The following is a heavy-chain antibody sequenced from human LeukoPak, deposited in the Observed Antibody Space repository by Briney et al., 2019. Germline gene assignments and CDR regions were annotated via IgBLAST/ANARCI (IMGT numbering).Heavy chain of an antibody. CDR2: VRESGGPT. Sequence: GGSLRLSCAISGFTFSRYAMSWVRHIPGRGLESISTVRESGGPTSYADSVKARFTISRDNSKNTLYLQMTGLRAEDTAVYFCATPPREYASNWYTWSFVYWGQGTLDTVSS. CDR3: ATPPREYASNWYTWSFVY. J-gene: IGHJ4*02. CDR1: GFTFSRYA. D-gene: IGHD6-13*01. V-gene: IGHV3-23*01.